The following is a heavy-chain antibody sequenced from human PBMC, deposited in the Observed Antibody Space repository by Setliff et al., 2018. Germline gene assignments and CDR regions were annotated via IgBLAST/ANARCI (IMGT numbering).Heavy chain of an antibody. J-gene: IGHJ4*02. CDR2: VYYSGTA. D-gene: IGHD1-1*01. CDR1: GCSFTPYY. CDR3: ARGGTFRYFDY. V-gene: IGHV4-59*01. Sequence: SETLSLTCTVSGCSFTPYYWSWVRQPPGKGLELIGYVYYSGTAYYNPSLKSRVPVIVDTSNNQFSWRLSSVTAADTAVYYCARGGTFRYFDYWGRGHPVTVSS.